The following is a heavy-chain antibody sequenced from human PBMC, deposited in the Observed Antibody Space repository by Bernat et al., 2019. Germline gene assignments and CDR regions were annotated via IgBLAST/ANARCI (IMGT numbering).Heavy chain of an antibody. CDR3: ARGGGRLTTVTPMDY. Sequence: VQLQQWGAGLLKPSETLSLTCAVYGGSFSGYYWSWIRQPPGKGLVWIGEINHSGSTNYNPSLKSRVTISVDTSKNQFSLKLSSVTATDTAVYYCARGGGRLTTVTPMDYWGQGTLVTVSS. CDR1: GGSFSGYY. V-gene: IGHV4-34*01. CDR2: INHSGST. D-gene: IGHD4-17*01. J-gene: IGHJ4*02.